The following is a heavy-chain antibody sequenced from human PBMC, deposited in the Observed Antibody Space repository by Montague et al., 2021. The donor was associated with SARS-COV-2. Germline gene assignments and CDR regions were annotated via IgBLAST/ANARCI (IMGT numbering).Heavy chain of an antibody. CDR1: GGPISSYY. D-gene: IGHD3-3*01. J-gene: IGHJ3*02. Sequence: SETLSLTCTVSGGPISSYYWSWIRQPPGKGLEWIGYIYYSGSTNYNPSLKSRVTISVDTSKNHFSLKLSSVTAADTAVYYCARVRVNTSFGVVIISAFDIWGQGTLVTVSS. V-gene: IGHV4-59*01. CDR2: IYYSGST. CDR3: ARVRVNTSFGVVIISAFDI.